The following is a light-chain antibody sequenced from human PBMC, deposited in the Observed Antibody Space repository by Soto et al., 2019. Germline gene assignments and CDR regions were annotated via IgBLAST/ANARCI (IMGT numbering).Light chain of an antibody. Sequence: QSVLTQPPSVSGAPGQRVTLSCTGNSSNLGAGYDVHWYKQVPGAAPKLVIFGNRNRPSGVPERFSGSKSGTSASLAITGLQAEDEADYYCQAYDYSLTASMFGGGTQLTVL. CDR1: SSNLGAGYD. CDR3: QAYDYSLTASM. V-gene: IGLV1-40*01. J-gene: IGLJ3*02. CDR2: GNR.